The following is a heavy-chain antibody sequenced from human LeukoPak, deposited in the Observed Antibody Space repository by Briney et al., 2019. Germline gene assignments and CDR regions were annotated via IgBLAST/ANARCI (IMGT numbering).Heavy chain of an antibody. D-gene: IGHD4-17*01. CDR1: GFTFSSYA. Sequence: GRSLRLSCAASGFTFSSYAMSWVRQAPGKGLEWVSAISGSGGSTYYADSVKGRFTISRDNSKNTLYLQMNSLRAEDTALYYCAKDGGDYRNYFYYNGMNGWGHGTTVTVSS. J-gene: IGHJ6*02. V-gene: IGHV3-23*01. CDR2: ISGSGGST. CDR3: AKDGGDYRNYFYYNGMNG.